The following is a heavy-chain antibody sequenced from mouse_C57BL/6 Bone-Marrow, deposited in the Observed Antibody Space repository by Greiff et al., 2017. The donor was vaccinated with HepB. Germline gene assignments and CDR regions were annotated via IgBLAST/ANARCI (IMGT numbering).Heavy chain of an antibody. CDR3: ARQRLWLRQGYWYFDV. V-gene: IGHV5-12*01. CDR2: ISNGGGST. D-gene: IGHD2-2*01. CDR1: GFTFSDYY. J-gene: IGHJ1*03. Sequence: EVQGVESGGGLAQPGGSLKLSCAASGFTFSDYYMYWVRQTPEKRLEWVAYISNGGGSTYYPDTVKGRFTISRDNAKNTLYLQMSRLKSEDTAMYYCARQRLWLRQGYWYFDVWGTGTTVTVSS.